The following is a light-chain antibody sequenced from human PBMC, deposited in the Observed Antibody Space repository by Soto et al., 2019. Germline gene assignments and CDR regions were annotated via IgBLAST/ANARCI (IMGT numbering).Light chain of an antibody. CDR2: EGS. J-gene: IGLJ2*01. CDR1: SSDVGGYNL. V-gene: IGLV2-23*01. Sequence: QSVLTQPASVSGSPGQSITISCTGTSSDVGGYNLVSWYQQHPGKTPKLMIYEGSKRPSGVSNRFSGSKSGNTASLTISGLQAEDEADYYCCSYAGSSTLLFGGGTQLTVL. CDR3: CSYAGSSTLL.